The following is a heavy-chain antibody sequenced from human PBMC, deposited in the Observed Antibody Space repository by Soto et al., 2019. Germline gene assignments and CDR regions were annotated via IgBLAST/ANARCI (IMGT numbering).Heavy chain of an antibody. CDR3: GRGGVYYGSGSFYKGAVLFAFDT. V-gene: IGHV3-7*04. Sequence: GGSLRLSCAASGFTFSSYWMSWVRQAPGKGLEWVANIKQDGSEKYYVDSVKGRFTISRDNAKNSLYLQMNSLRAEDTAVYYCGRGGVYYGSGSFYKGAVLFAFDTWAKGKMLPFSS. D-gene: IGHD3-10*01. J-gene: IGHJ3*02. CDR2: IKQDGSEK. CDR1: GFTFSSYW.